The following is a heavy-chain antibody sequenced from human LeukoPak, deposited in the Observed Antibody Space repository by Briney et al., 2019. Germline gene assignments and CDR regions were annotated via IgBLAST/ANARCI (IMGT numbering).Heavy chain of an antibody. CDR1: GYFISSGYH. CDR2: TYRSGST. CDR3: ARSVGYSCSGTTCFYMDV. D-gene: IGHD2-2*01. J-gene: IGHJ6*03. V-gene: IGHV4-38-2*01. Sequence: PSETLPLTCAVSGYFISSGYHWGWIRRPPGKGLEWIGTTYRSGSTYYNPSLKSRVTISVDTSKNQFSLSLSSVTAADTAVYYCARSVGYSCSGTTCFYMDVWGKGTTVIVSS.